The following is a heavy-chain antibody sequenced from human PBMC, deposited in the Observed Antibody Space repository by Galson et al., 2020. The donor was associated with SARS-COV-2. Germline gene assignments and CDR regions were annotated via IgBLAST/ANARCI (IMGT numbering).Heavy chain of an antibody. CDR1: GFTFSDYY. V-gene: IGHV3-11*01. CDR2: ISSRASTI. CDR3: ARYCSGTGWLLGSFEY. Sequence: GGSLRLSCAASGFTFSDYYMSWIRQAPGKGLEWVSYISSRASTIYYSDSVKGRFTISRDNAKNSLSLQMNSLRAEDTAVYYCARYCSGTGWLLGSFEYWGQGTLVTVSS. D-gene: IGHD2-15*01. J-gene: IGHJ4*02.